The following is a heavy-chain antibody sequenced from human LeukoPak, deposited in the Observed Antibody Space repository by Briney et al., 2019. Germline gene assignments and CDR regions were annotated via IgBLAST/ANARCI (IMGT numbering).Heavy chain of an antibody. Sequence: GGSLRLSSVAPGFTFSSFWMSWVRQAPGKGLEFVANIDQDGSVRNYVDSVKGRFIISRDNAKNSLYLQMDSLRAEDTAVYFCARDPGSSSFDYWGLGTPVTVSS. J-gene: IGHJ4*02. CDR3: ARDPGSSSFDY. CDR2: IDQDGSVR. CDR1: GFTFSSFW. V-gene: IGHV3-7*01. D-gene: IGHD6-13*01.